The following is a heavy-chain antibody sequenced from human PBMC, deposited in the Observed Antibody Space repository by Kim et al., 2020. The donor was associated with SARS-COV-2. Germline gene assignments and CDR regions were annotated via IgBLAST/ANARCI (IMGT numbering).Heavy chain of an antibody. V-gene: IGHV1-18*01. CDR2: ISANNGNT. D-gene: IGHD1-1*01. CDR1: GYTFTSYC. J-gene: IGHJ6*01. Sequence: ASVKVSCKASGYTFTSYCIRWVRQAPGQGLEWMGWISANNGNTNYAQKLQGRVTMTTDTSTSTAYMELRSLRSDDTAVYYCASGKGHGKYYYYYGLDVWGQGATVTVSS. CDR3: ASGKGHGKYYYYYGLDV.